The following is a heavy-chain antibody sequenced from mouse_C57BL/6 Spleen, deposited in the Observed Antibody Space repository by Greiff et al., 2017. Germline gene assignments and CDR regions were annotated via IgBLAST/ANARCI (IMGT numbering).Heavy chain of an antibody. Sequence: EVQRVESGGGLVKPGGSLKLSCAASGFTFSSYAMSWVRQTPEKRLEWVATISDGGSYTYYPDNVKGRFTISRDNAKNNLYLQMSHLKSEDTAMYYCARSVSLAYWGQGTLVTVSA. V-gene: IGHV5-4*01. CDR2: ISDGGSYT. CDR1: GFTFSSYA. CDR3: ARSVSLAY. J-gene: IGHJ3*01.